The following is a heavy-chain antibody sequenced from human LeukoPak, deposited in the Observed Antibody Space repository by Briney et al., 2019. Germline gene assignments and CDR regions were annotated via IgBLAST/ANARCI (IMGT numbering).Heavy chain of an antibody. CDR3: ARGPIAVAAT. V-gene: IGHV4-34*01. CDR1: GRSFSGYY. D-gene: IGHD6-19*01. CDR2: INHSGST. Sequence: PSETLSLTCAVYGRSFSGYYWSWIRQPPGKGLEWIGEINHSGSTNYNPSLKSRVTISVDTSKNQFSLKLSSVTAADTAVYYCARGPIAVAATWGQGTLVTVSS. J-gene: IGHJ5*02.